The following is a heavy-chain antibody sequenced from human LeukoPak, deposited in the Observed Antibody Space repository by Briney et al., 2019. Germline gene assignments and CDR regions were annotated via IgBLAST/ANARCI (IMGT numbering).Heavy chain of an antibody. J-gene: IGHJ6*02. Sequence: SSETLSLTCAVYGGSFSGYYWSWIRQPPGKGLEWIGEINHSGSTNYNPSLKSRVTISVDTSKNQFSLKLSSVTAADTAVYYCARVGITRYYDSSGYYRKDYYYYGMVVWGQGTTVTVSS. CDR2: INHSGST. V-gene: IGHV4-34*01. CDR3: ARVGITRYYDSSGYYRKDYYYYGMVV. D-gene: IGHD3-22*01. CDR1: GGSFSGYY.